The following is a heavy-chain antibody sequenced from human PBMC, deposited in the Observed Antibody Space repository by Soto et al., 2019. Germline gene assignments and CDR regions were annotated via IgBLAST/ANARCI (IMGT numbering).Heavy chain of an antibody. CDR2: IYWDEDK. Sequence: QITLKESGPTLVKPTQTLTLTCTLSGFSLSNSGVGVGWIRQPPGKDLEWLAFIYWDEDKSYSPSLKSRLTITQDTSKNQVFLTMTNMAPVDTATYYCAHIRDLTSFGAWGQGTLVTVAS. CDR3: AHIRDLTSFGA. CDR1: GFSLSNSGVG. J-gene: IGHJ5*02. D-gene: IGHD3-16*01. V-gene: IGHV2-5*02.